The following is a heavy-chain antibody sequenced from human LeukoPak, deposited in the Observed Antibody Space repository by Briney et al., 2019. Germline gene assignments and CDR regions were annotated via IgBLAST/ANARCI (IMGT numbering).Heavy chain of an antibody. D-gene: IGHD3-16*02. J-gene: IGHJ4*02. Sequence: ASVKVSCKASGYTFTGYYMHWVRQAPGQGLEWMGWINPNSGGTKYSQKFQGRVTMTRDTSISTAYMELSRLRSDDTAVYYCARVTSYDYVWGSYRPFDYWGQGALVTVSS. CDR2: INPNSGGT. V-gene: IGHV1-2*02. CDR1: GYTFTGYY. CDR3: ARVTSYDYVWGSYRPFDY.